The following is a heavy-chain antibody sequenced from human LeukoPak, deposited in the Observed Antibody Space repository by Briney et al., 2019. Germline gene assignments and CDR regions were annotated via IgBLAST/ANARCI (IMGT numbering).Heavy chain of an antibody. CDR2: IIPIFGTA. D-gene: IGHD6-6*01. CDR3: AREGGSSSPYFDY. CDR1: GDTLANYG. V-gene: IGHV1-69*05. Sequence: SVKVSCKAPGDTLANYGITWVRQAPGQGLEWMGGIIPIFGTANYAQKFQGRVTITTDESTSTAYMELSSLRSEDTAVYYCAREGGSSSPYFDYWGQGTLVTVSS. J-gene: IGHJ4*02.